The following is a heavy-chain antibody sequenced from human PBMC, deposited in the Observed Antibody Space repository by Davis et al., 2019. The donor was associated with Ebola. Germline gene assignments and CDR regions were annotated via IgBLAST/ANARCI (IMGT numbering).Heavy chain of an antibody. CDR2: ISYDGSNK. Sequence: PGGSLRLSCAASGFTFSSYAMHWVRQAPGKGLEWVAVISYDGSNKYYADSVKGRFTISRDNSKNTLYLQMNSLRAEDTAVYYCARDGGGNMDVWGKGTTVTVSS. CDR3: ARDGGGNMDV. CDR1: GFTFSSYA. D-gene: IGHD3-16*01. V-gene: IGHV3-30-3*01. J-gene: IGHJ6*03.